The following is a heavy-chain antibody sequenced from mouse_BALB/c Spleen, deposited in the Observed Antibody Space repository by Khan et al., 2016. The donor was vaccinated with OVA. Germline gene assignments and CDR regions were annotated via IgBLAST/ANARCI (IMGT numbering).Heavy chain of an antibody. CDR2: ISYSGRT. D-gene: IGHD1-1*01. Sequence: EVQLQESGPGLVKPSQSLSLTCTVTGYSITSDYAWNWIRQFPGNKLEWMGYISYSGRTSYNPSLKSRISITRDTSKNQFFLQLNSVTTEDTATYYCARSVTFTTVVATDFDYWGQGTTLTVSS. CDR3: ARSVTFTTVVATDFDY. CDR1: GYSITSDYA. J-gene: IGHJ2*01. V-gene: IGHV3-2*02.